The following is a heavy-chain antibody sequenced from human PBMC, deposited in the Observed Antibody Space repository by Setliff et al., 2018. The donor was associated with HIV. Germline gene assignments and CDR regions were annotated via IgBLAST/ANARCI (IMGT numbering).Heavy chain of an antibody. J-gene: IGHJ3*02. CDR2: ISSNGDIT. D-gene: IGHD3-10*01. CDR3: ARDSGTSNSYGFDM. V-gene: IGHV3-64*01. Sequence: GGSLRLSCAASGFLFSHYTMHWVRQAPGRGLECVSVISSNGDITYYANSVKGRFTVSRDNSKNTLYLQMGSLRVEDMAVYYCARDSGTSNSYGFDMWGQGTAVRVSS. CDR1: GFLFSHYT.